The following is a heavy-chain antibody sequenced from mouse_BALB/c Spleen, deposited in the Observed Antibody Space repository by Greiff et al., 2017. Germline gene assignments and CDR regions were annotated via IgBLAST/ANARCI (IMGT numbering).Heavy chain of an antibody. D-gene: IGHD2-1*01. J-gene: IGHJ4*01. Sequence: VQREESGPGLVAPSQSLSITCTVSGFSLTSYGVHWVRQPPGKGLEWLGVIWAGGSTNYNSALISRLSIRKDNSKSQVFVKMNSLQTDDTAMYYCARVCGNYVAMDYWGQGTSVTVSS. CDR1: GFSLTSYG. CDR3: ARVCGNYVAMDY. V-gene: IGHV2-9*02. CDR2: IWAGGST.